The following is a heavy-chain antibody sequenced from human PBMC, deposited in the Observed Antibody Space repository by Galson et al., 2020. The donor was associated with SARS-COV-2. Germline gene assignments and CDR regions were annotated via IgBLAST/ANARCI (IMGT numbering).Heavy chain of an antibody. D-gene: IGHD1-26*01. J-gene: IGHJ4*02. Sequence: GESLKISCAASGLTFSNYVMPWVRQAPGKGPEWVAVISSDGSNSFYADSLKGRFTISRDNSKSTLYLQMNSLRAEDTAVYYCARGGEWELPYYFDYWGQGTLVTVSS. CDR3: ARGGEWELPYYFDY. CDR1: GLTFSNYV. CDR2: ISSDGSNS. V-gene: IGHV3-30*04.